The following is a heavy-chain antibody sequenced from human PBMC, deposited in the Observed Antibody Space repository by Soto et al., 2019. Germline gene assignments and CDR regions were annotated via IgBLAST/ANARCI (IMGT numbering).Heavy chain of an antibody. CDR3: ARKDKSGYFNWFDP. CDR1: GYKFTSYW. D-gene: IGHD3-22*01. V-gene: IGHV5-51*01. CDR2: IFPSDSDT. Sequence: PGESLKISCRTSGYKFTSYWIAWVRQMPGKGLEWMGIIFPSDSDTRYSPSFQGQVTISADRSTSTVFLPWASLKASDTAVYFCARKDKSGYFNWFDPWGQGTLVTVPS. J-gene: IGHJ5*02.